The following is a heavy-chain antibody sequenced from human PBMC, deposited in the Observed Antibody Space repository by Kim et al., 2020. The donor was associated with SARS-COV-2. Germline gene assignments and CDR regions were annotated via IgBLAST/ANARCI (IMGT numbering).Heavy chain of an antibody. Sequence: ASVKVSCKASGYSFTSYYIHWVRQAPGQGLEWMGAINPSGGGTDYAQKFQGRVTMTRDTSTSTAHMEVRGLRSDDTAVYYCARASYSGYDWGQGALVTVS. V-gene: IGHV1-46*01. CDR2: INPSGGGT. CDR3: ARASYSGYD. D-gene: IGHD5-12*01. CDR1: GYSFTSYY. J-gene: IGHJ4*02.